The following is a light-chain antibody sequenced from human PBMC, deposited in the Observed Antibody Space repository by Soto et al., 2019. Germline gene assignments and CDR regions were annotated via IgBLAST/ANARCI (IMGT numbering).Light chain of an antibody. J-gene: IGKJ1*01. CDR3: QQYYAIPRT. CDR1: QSVLDRSNNKHY. V-gene: IGKV4-1*01. CDR2: WAS. Sequence: DIVMTQSPDSLAVSLGERAIINCKSSQSVLDRSNNKHYLTWYQQKPGQPPKPLIYWASTREFGVPDRFSGSGSGTDFTLTISSLQAEDVALYYCQQYYAIPRTFGQGTKVEIK.